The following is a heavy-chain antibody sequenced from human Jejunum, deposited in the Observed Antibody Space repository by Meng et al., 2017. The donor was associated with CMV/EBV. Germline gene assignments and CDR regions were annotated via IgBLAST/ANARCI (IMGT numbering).Heavy chain of an antibody. D-gene: IGHD3-10*01. Sequence: SNNYYWGWIRRPPGKGLEWIGNIYYSGRTDYNQSLKSRVTTSVDTSKNQLSLKLSSVTAADTAIYYCARLMYYYGSGTPYYFDYWGQGTPVTVSS. J-gene: IGHJ4*02. CDR3: ARLMYYYGSGTPYYFDY. CDR1: SNNYY. V-gene: IGHV4-39*07. CDR2: IYYSGRT.